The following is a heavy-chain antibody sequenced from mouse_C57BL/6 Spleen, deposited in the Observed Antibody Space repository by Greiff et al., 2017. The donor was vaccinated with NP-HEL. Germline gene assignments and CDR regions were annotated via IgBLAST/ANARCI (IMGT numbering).Heavy chain of an antibody. CDR1: GFTFSSYG. V-gene: IGHV5-6*01. J-gene: IGHJ3*01. CDR2: ISSGGSYT. D-gene: IGHD2-3*01. Sequence: EVQLVESGGDLVKPGGSLKLSCAASGFTFSSYGMSWVRQTPDKRLEWVATISSGGSYTYYPDSVKGRFTISRDNAKNTLYLQMSSLKSEDTAMYYCARHRAMMVTTSWFADWGQGTLVTVSA. CDR3: ARHRAMMVTTSWFAD.